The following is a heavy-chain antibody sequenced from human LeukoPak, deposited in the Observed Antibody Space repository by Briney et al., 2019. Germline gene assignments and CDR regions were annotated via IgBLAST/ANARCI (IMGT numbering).Heavy chain of an antibody. J-gene: IGHJ3*02. Sequence: PSETLSLTCTVSGYSISSGYYWGWIRQPPGKGLEWIGSIYHSGSTYYNPSLKSRVTISVDTSKNQFSLKLSSVTAADTAVYYCARTRAAAATGAAFDIWGQGTMVTVSS. CDR2: IYHSGST. D-gene: IGHD6-13*01. V-gene: IGHV4-38-2*02. CDR3: ARTRAAAATGAAFDI. CDR1: GYSISSGYY.